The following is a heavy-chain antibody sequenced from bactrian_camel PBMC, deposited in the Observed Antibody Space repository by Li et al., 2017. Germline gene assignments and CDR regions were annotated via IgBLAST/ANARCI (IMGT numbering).Heavy chain of an antibody. CDR2: IYAGGVAT. V-gene: IGHV3S40*01. J-gene: IGHJ6*01. CDR3: AADCKGRTFGDFAY. Sequence: VQLVESGGGSVQVGGSLRLSCTASRDTLDLGSKCMAWFRQDPGKEREGLATIYAGGVATHYADSVKGRFTISQDNAKNAVYLQMNSLKPEDTAMYYCAADCKGRTFGDFAYWGQGTRSP. CDR1: RDTLDLGSKC.